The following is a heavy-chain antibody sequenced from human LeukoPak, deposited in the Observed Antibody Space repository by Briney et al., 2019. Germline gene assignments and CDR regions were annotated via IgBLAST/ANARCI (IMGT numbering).Heavy chain of an antibody. CDR3: ARGKYPDNDDYMDV. CDR1: GFTFDDHG. V-gene: IGHV3-20*04. CDR2: LNWNGGTT. D-gene: IGHD1-1*01. J-gene: IGHJ6*03. Sequence: GGSLRLSCAASGFTFDDHGMSWVRQAPGKGLEWVSGLNWNGGTTGYADPVKGRFTISRDNAKNSLYLQMNSLRVEDTALYYCARGKYPDNDDYMDVWGKGTTVTVSS.